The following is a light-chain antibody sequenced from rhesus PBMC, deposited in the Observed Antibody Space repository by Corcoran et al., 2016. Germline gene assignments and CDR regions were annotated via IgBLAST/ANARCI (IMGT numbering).Light chain of an antibody. CDR1: QGISNY. CDR3: QQHNSYPPT. J-gene: IGKJ1*01. CDR2: YAA. V-gene: IGKV1S14*01. Sequence: DIQMTQSPSSLSSFVGNTATTTCRASQGISNYLAWYQQKPGKAPKPLIYYAANLESGVPSRFGGSGSRTDFTLTISSLQPKDFAIYYCQQHNSYPPTFGQGTKVEIK.